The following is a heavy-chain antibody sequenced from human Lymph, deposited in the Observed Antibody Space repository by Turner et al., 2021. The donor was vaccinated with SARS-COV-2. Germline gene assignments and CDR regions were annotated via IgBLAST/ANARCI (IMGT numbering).Heavy chain of an antibody. Sequence: QLQLQESGPGLVKPSETLSLTCTVSGGSISSSSYYWGWIRQPPGKGLEWIGNIYYSGSTYYNPSLKSRVTISVDTSKNQFSLKLSSVTAADTAVYYCASPHSRYDSSGRDAFDIWGQGTVVAVSS. CDR2: IYYSGST. CDR1: GGSISSSSYY. J-gene: IGHJ3*02. CDR3: ASPHSRYDSSGRDAFDI. D-gene: IGHD3-22*01. V-gene: IGHV4-39*01.